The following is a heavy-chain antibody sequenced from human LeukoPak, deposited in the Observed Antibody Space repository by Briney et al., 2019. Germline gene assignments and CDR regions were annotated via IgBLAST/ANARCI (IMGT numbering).Heavy chain of an antibody. J-gene: IGHJ3*02. CDR1: GFTFSSYW. Sequence: PGGSLRLSCAASGFTFSSYWMSWVRQAPGKGLEWVANIKQDGSEKYYVDPVKGRFTISRDNAKNSLYLQMNSLRAEDTAVYYCASEYLYYYDSSGYNRDAFDIWGQGTMVTVSS. D-gene: IGHD3-22*01. CDR2: IKQDGSEK. CDR3: ASEYLYYYDSSGYNRDAFDI. V-gene: IGHV3-7*01.